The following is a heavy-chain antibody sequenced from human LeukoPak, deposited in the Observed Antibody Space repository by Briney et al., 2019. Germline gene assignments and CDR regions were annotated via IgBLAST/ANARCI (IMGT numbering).Heavy chain of an antibody. V-gene: IGHV1-8*01. CDR1: GYTFTSYD. Sequence: ASVKVSCKASGYTFTSYDINWARQATGQGLEWMGWMNPNSGNTGYAQKFQGRVTMTRNTSISTAYMELSSLRSDDTAVYYCARKYLYGSGMPHFDYWGQGTLVTVSS. J-gene: IGHJ4*02. D-gene: IGHD3-10*01. CDR3: ARKYLYGSGMPHFDY. CDR2: MNPNSGNT.